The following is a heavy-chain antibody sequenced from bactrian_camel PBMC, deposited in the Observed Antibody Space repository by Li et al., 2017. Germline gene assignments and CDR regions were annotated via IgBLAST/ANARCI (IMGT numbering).Heavy chain of an antibody. CDR2: IISDDST. V-gene: IGHV3S55*01. Sequence: VQLVESGGGSVQAGGSLRLSCAVPTYTYRPCSMGWYRQAPGKERELVSTIISDDSTFYADSVKGLFTMSRDNAKNTVYLQVNSLASEDTAVYYCVSLAQPYREGQGTQVTVS. D-gene: IGHD3*01. CDR1: TYTYRPCS. J-gene: IGHJ4*01.